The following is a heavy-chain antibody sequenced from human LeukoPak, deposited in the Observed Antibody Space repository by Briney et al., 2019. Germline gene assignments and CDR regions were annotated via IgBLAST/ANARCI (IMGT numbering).Heavy chain of an antibody. Sequence: SETLSLTCTVSGYSISRGYYWGWIRQPPGRGLGWFGSINQSGCTYYNRSLKSRVTISVDTAKNQFSLKLSSATAADTAVYYCARVSRNGWLQYFDYWGQGTLVTVSS. CDR1: GYSISRGYY. CDR2: INQSGCT. V-gene: IGHV4-38-2*02. D-gene: IGHD5-24*01. CDR3: ARVSRNGWLQYFDY. J-gene: IGHJ4*02.